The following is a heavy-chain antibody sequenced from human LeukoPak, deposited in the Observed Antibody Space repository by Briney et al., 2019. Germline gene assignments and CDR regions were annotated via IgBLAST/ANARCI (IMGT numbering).Heavy chain of an antibody. D-gene: IGHD6-6*01. V-gene: IGHV3-48*01. CDR3: AGGYSSSGAAGY. Sequence: GGSLRLSCAASGFTFSIYSLNWVRQAPGKGLEWVSYISSSSTIYYADSVKGRFTISRDNAKNSLYLQMNSLRAEDTAVYYCAGGYSSSGAAGYWGQGTLVTVSS. CDR2: ISSSSTI. CDR1: GFTFSIYS. J-gene: IGHJ4*02.